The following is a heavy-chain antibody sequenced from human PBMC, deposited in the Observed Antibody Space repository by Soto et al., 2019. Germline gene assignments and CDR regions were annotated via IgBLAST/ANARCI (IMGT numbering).Heavy chain of an antibody. CDR3: TRALILRSRNWYFDL. D-gene: IGHD6-13*01. CDR2: ICYSGNT. Sequence: QVQLQESGPGLVKPSETLSLTCTVSGGSINSYCWSWIRQPPGKGREWLAYICYSGNTNSNPSLKSRVTTSVDTSKNQFSLKLSSLTAADTGVYYCTRALILRSRNWYFDLWGRGTLVTVSS. CDR1: GGSINSYC. V-gene: IGHV4-59*01. J-gene: IGHJ2*01.